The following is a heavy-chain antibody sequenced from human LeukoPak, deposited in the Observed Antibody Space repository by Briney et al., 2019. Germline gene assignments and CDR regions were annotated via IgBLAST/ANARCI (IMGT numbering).Heavy chain of an antibody. V-gene: IGHV3-53*01. J-gene: IGHJ4*02. Sequence: GGSLSLSCNASGFTVSNNYMSLVRQAPGKGLEWVALIYRGGSTQYADSVKGRFTISRDNSRNTLYLQMSSLRVEDTAVYYCARDPPGIAASVSGGWGQGILVTVSS. D-gene: IGHD6-13*01. CDR3: ARDPPGIAASVSGG. CDR2: IYRGGST. CDR1: GFTVSNNY.